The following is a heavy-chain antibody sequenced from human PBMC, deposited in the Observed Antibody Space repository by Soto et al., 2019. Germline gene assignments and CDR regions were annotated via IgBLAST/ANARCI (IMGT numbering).Heavy chain of an antibody. CDR2: ISGGGGST. Sequence: EVQLLESGGALVQPGGSLRLSCATSGFTFSHYAMSWVRQAPGKGLEWVSGISGGGGSTYYADSVKGRFTISRDNSKNTLVLQMNSLRAEDAAVYYWANTPTRWCGDIKPNYGMDLWGQGTTVTV. CDR1: GFTFSHYA. J-gene: IGHJ6*02. CDR3: ANTPTRWCGDIKPNYGMDL. V-gene: IGHV3-23*01. D-gene: IGHD3-10*01.